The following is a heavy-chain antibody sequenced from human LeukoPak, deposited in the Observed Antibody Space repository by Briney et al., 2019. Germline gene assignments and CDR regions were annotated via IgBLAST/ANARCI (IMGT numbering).Heavy chain of an antibody. CDR2: ISYDGSNK. D-gene: IGHD3-10*01. CDR1: GFTFSSYG. J-gene: IGHJ4*02. Sequence: GGSLRLSCAASGFTFSSYGMHWVRQAPGKGLEWVAVISYDGSNKYYADSVKGRFTISRDNSKNTLYLQMNSLRAEDTAVYYCAFGSRGVFDYWGQGTLVTVSS. V-gene: IGHV3-30*03. CDR3: AFGSRGVFDY.